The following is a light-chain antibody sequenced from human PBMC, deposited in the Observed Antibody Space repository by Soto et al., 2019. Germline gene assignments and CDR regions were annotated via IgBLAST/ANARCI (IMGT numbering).Light chain of an antibody. CDR1: QSVSRH. Sequence: EVVLTQSPATLSLSPGERATLSCRASQSVSRHLAWYQQKPGQAPRLLILDASDRATGIPARFSGSGSGTTFTLTIRSLEPEDCAVYYCQQRSNWPPVTFGRGTKVDXK. J-gene: IGKJ4*01. CDR3: QQRSNWPPVT. CDR2: DAS. V-gene: IGKV3-11*01.